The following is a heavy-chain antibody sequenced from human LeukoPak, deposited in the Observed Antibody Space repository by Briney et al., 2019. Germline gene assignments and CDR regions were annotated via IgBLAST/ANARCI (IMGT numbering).Heavy chain of an antibody. CDR2: IYYSGST. CDR1: GGSISSYY. D-gene: IGHD3-22*01. CDR3: ARDQYYYDSSAERAFDI. V-gene: IGHV4-59*01. Sequence: SETLSLTCTVSGGSISSYYWSWIRQPPGKGLEWIGYIYYSGSTNYDPSLKSRVTISVDTSKSQFSLKLSSVTAADTAVYYCARDQYYYDSSAERAFDIWGQGTMVTVSS. J-gene: IGHJ3*02.